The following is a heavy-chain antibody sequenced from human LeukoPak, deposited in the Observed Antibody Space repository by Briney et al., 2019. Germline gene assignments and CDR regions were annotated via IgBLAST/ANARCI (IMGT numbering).Heavy chain of an antibody. J-gene: IGHJ6*03. Sequence: SETLSLTCAVYGGSFSGYYWSWIRQPPGKGLEWIGEINPSGSTNYNPSLKSRVTISVDTSKNQFSLKLSSVTAADTAVYYCARGPHRYYYDSSGSGWYYYMDVWGKGTTVTVSS. V-gene: IGHV4-34*01. D-gene: IGHD3-22*01. CDR3: ARGPHRYYYDSSGSGWYYYMDV. CDR2: INPSGST. CDR1: GGSFSGYY.